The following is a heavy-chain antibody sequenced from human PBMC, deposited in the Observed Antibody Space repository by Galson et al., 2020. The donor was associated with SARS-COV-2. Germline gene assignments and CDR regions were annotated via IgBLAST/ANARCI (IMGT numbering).Heavy chain of an antibody. J-gene: IGHJ4*02. D-gene: IGHD1-26*01. CDR1: GGSISSYY. V-gene: IGHV4-59*01. Sequence: SETLSLTCTVSGGSISSYYWSWIRQPPGKGLEWIGYIYYSGSTNYNPSLKSRVTISVDTSKNQFSLKLSSVTAADTAVYYCAGGIKGGYPTPHFDYWGQGTLVTVSS. CDR2: IYYSGST. CDR3: AGGIKGGYPTPHFDY.